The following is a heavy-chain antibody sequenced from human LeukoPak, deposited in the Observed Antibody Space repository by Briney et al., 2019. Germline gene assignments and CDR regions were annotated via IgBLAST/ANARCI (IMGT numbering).Heavy chain of an antibody. D-gene: IGHD1-1*01. CDR1: GFTFSGFG. Sequence: PGGSLRLSCAASGFTFSGFGMHWVRKVPGKGLEWVAVISYDGSNKYYEDSVKGRFTISRDNSKNTLYLQMNSLRAEDTAVYYCAKDWQLVDYWGQGTLVTVSS. CDR3: AKDWQLVDY. J-gene: IGHJ4*02. V-gene: IGHV3-30*18. CDR2: ISYDGSNK.